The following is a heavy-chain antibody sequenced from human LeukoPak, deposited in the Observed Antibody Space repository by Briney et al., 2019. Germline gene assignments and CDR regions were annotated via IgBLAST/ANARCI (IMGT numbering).Heavy chain of an antibody. J-gene: IGHJ4*02. CDR3: ARAPGHYDSSGYYYE. CDR1: DEPFSGYY. V-gene: IGHV4-59*01. Sequence: SETLSLTCAISDEPFSGYYWGWIRQPPGKGLEWIGYVSYSGSANYNPSLKSRVTISIDTSKNQFSLKLSSVTTADTAVYYCARAPGHYDSSGYYYEWGQGTLVTVSS. D-gene: IGHD3-22*01. CDR2: VSYSGSA.